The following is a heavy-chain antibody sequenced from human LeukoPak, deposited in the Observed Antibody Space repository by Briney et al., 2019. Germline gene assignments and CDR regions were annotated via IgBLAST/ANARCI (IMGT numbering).Heavy chain of an antibody. CDR3: ARGPYGTGSHFDF. CDR2: MNPNSGDT. V-gene: IGHV1-8*02. D-gene: IGHD3-10*01. CDR1: VSTFSSYD. J-gene: IGHJ4*02. Sequence: ASVKVSSKASVSTFSSYDIYWVRQATGQGLEGMGWMNPNSGDTGYTPRFHGRGTMTRDISISTAYMELSSLRAEDTAVYRCARGPYGTGSHFDFWGQETLDTVSS.